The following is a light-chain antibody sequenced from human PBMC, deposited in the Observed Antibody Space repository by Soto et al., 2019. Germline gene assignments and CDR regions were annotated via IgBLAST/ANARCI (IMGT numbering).Light chain of an antibody. J-gene: IGKJ1*01. Sequence: DIQMTQSPSTLSGSVGDRVTITCRANQTISSWLAWYQQKPGKAPKLLLYKASTLKSGVPSRFSGSGSGTEFNLTISSLQPDDFATYYCQHYNSYSEAFGKGTKVEVK. CDR1: QTISSW. CDR3: QHYNSYSEA. CDR2: KAS. V-gene: IGKV1-5*03.